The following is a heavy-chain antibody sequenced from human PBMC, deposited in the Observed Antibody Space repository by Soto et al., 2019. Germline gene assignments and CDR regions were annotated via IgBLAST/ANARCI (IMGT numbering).Heavy chain of an antibody. CDR3: AREGTTVTDDPNWFDP. J-gene: IGHJ5*02. CDR2: IWYDGSNK. D-gene: IGHD4-17*01. V-gene: IGHV3-33*01. CDR1: GFTFSSYG. Sequence: GGSLRLSCAASGFTFSSYGMHWVRQAPGKGLEWVAVIWYDGSNKYYADSVKGRFTISRDNSKNTLYLQMNSLRAEDTAVYYCAREGTTVTDDPNWFDPWGQGTLVTVSS.